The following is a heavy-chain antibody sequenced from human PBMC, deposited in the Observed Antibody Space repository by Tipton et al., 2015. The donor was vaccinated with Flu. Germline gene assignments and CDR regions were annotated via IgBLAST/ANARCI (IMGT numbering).Heavy chain of an antibody. CDR2: IYTSGST. CDR3: ARDYCSGGICYPDY. Sequence: LVQSSQTLSLTCNVSGDSISTGSHYWNWIRQPAGKGLEWIGRIYTSGSTTYNPSLKSRVTISIDTSKNQFSLKLSSVTAADTAVYYCARDYCSGGICYPDYWGQGTLVAVSS. V-gene: IGHV4-61*02. CDR1: GDSISTGSHY. J-gene: IGHJ4*02. D-gene: IGHD2-15*01.